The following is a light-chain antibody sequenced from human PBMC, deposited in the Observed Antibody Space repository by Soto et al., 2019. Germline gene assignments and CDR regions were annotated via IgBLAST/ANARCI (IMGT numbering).Light chain of an antibody. CDR3: SLDAGPNTYV. V-gene: IGLV2-23*01. CDR1: DVGSYGV. Sequence: QSALTQPASVSGSPGQSITISCSDVGSYGVVSWYQQHPGKVPKLMIYDGTQRPSAVSDRFSGSKSANTASLTISGLQAEDEADYYCSLDAGPNTYVFGNGTKVTVL. J-gene: IGLJ1*01. CDR2: DGT.